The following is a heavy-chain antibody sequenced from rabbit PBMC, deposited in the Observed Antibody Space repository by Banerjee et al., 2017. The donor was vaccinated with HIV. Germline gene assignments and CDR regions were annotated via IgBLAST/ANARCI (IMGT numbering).Heavy chain of an antibody. CDR3: ARGSATMTMVITGFYFSL. Sequence: QQQLEESGGGLVKPGGTLTLTCSASGFSFSTDYYMCWVRQAPGKGLESIACIYGGVVGSTYYATWAKGRFTISKTSSTTVTLQMTSLTAADTATYFCARGSATMTMVITGFYFSLWGPGTLVTVS. V-gene: IGHV1S45*01. CDR2: IYGGVVGST. J-gene: IGHJ4*01. D-gene: IGHD2-1*01. CDR1: GFSFSTDYY.